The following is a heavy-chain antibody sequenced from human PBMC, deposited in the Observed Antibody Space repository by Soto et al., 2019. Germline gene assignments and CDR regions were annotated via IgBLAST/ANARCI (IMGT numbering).Heavy chain of an antibody. CDR2: ISGSGGST. D-gene: IGHD1-1*01. Sequence: GSLRLSCAASGFTFSSYAMSWVRQAPGKGLEWVSAISGSGGSTYYADSVKGRFTISRDNSKNTLYLQMNSLRAEDTAVYYCAIDLCNDYHRNQSSVSAQGTLDPVSS. CDR1: GFTFSSYA. J-gene: IGHJ3*01. V-gene: IGHV3-23*01. CDR3: AIDLCNDYHRNQSSV.